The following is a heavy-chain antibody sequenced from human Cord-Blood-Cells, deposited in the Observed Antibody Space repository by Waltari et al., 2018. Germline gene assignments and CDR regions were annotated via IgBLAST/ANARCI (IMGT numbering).Heavy chain of an antibody. Sequence: QVQLVQSGAEVKKPGASVKVSCKASGYTFTSYYMHWVRQAPGQGLEWMGIINPMCGSTSDAQKFQGRGTMTRDTSTSTVYMELSSLRSEDTAVYYCAGSDRSELVVVAATLDYWGQGTLVTVSS. CDR3: AGSDRSELVVVAATLDY. CDR2: INPMCGST. J-gene: IGHJ4*02. CDR1: GYTFTSYY. V-gene: IGHV1-46*01. D-gene: IGHD2-15*01.